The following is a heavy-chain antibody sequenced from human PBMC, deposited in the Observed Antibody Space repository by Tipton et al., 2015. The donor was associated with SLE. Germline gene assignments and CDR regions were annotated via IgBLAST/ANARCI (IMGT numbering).Heavy chain of an antibody. CDR2: FYASGST. J-gene: IGHJ5*02. Sequence: TLSLTCTVSGGSITNDNHYWSWIRQPAGKGLEWIGRFYASGSTNYNPFLKSRLTISVDTSKNQFSLNLSSVTAADTAVYYCARGFSAADFWSGYFVNWFDPWGQGTLVTVSS. V-gene: IGHV4-61*02. CDR1: GGSITNDNHY. D-gene: IGHD3-3*01. CDR3: ARGFSAADFWSGYFVNWFDP.